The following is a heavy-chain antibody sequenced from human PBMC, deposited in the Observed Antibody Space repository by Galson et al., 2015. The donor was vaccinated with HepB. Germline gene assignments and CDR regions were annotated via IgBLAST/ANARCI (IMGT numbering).Heavy chain of an antibody. CDR1: GYTLTAFS. CDR3: ARLLGHYYYDL. V-gene: IGHV1-24*01. J-gene: IGHJ2*01. CDR2: FDPEDGKI. D-gene: IGHD1/OR15-1a*01. Sequence: SVKVSCKVSGYTLTAFSIHWVRQAPGGGLEWMGGFDPEDGKIVYAQKFQGRVTMTEDTSTDTAYMDLRSLRSENTAVYFCARLLGHYYYDLWGRGTLVTFSS.